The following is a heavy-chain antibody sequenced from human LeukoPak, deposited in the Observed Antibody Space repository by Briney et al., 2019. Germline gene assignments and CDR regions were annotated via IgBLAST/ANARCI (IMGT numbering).Heavy chain of an antibody. Sequence: PSETLSLTCTVSGGSISSSSHYWGWIRQPPGKGLEWIGSIYDSGSTYRSTYYNPSLKSRVTVYLDTSKNQFSLTVTSVTAADTAVYYCARRYCSGGHCCYFDSWGQGTLVTASS. CDR1: GGSISSSSHY. CDR3: ARRYCSGGHCCYFDS. CDR2: IYDSGSTYRST. D-gene: IGHD2-15*01. V-gene: IGHV4-39*01. J-gene: IGHJ4*02.